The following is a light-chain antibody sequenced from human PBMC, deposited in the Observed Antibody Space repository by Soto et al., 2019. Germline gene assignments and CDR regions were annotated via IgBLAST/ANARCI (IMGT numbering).Light chain of an antibody. Sequence: AIQMTQSPSSLSASVRDRVTITCRASQGIRNDLGWFQQKPGKAPKLLIYAASSLQSGVPSRFSGSGSGTDFTLTISRLQPEDCATYYFLQHYNYLYTFGQGTKLEIK. CDR3: LQHYNYLYT. V-gene: IGKV1-6*02. CDR1: QGIRND. CDR2: AAS. J-gene: IGKJ2*01.